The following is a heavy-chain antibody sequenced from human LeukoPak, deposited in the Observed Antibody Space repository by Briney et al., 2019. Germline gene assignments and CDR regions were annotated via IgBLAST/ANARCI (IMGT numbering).Heavy chain of an antibody. V-gene: IGHV1-69*13. CDR2: IIPIFGTA. Sequence: SLKVSCKASVCTFSSYAISWVRQAPGQRLEWMGGIIPIFGTANYAQKFQCRVTITADESTSTAYMELSSLRSEDTPLYYCARSFSAAVVVPAAIDYWGQGTLVTVSS. CDR3: ARSFSAAVVVPAAIDY. CDR1: VCTFSSYA. J-gene: IGHJ4*02. D-gene: IGHD2-2*01.